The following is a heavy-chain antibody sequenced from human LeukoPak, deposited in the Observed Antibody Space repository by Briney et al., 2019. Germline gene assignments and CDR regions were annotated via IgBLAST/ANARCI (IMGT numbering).Heavy chain of an antibody. D-gene: IGHD3-22*01. CDR3: AKLATLHTSGYYDY. CDR2: ISGSGGST. CDR1: GFTFSSYA. J-gene: IGHJ4*02. V-gene: IGHV3-23*01. Sequence: PGRSLRLSCAASGFTFSSYAMTWVRQAPGEGLEWVSAISGSGGSTYYADSVKGRFTISRDNSKNTLYLQMNSLRAEDTALYYCAKLATLHTSGYYDYWGQGTLVTVSS.